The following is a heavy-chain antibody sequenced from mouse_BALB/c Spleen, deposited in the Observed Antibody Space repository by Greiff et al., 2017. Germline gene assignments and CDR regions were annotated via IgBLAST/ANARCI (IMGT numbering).Heavy chain of an antibody. CDR2: ISDGGSYT. J-gene: IGHJ3*01. CDR1: GFTFSDYY. Sequence: EVQLVESGGGLVKPGGSLKLSCAASGFTFSDYYMYWVRQTPEKRLEWVATISDGGSYTYYPDSVKGRFTISRDNAKNNLYLQMSSLKSEDTAMYYCAREYYGNYGFAYWGQGTLVTVSA. V-gene: IGHV5-4*02. CDR3: AREYYGNYGFAY. D-gene: IGHD2-1*01.